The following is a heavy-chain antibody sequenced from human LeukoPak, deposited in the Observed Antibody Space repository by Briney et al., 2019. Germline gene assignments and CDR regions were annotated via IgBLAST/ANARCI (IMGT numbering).Heavy chain of an antibody. Sequence: QPGGSLRLSCAASGFTFSIYGMHWVRQAPGKGLEWVTFMRYDGSTVYYADSVRGRFTISRDNFKDTLYLRMNSLRTEDTAVYYCAKDRSPEYSYGPFDYWGQGTLLTVSS. V-gene: IGHV3-30*02. J-gene: IGHJ4*02. CDR3: AKDRSPEYSYGPFDY. CDR1: GFTFSIYG. D-gene: IGHD5-18*01. CDR2: MRYDGSTV.